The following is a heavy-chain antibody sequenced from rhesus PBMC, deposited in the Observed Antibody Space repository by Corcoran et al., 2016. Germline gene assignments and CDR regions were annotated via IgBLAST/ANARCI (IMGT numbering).Heavy chain of an antibody. CDR1: AYSISSSYG. CDR2: IRGGRGAT. Sequence: QVQLQESGPGLVKPSETLSLTCAVSAYSISSSYGWSWIRQSPGRGLEWIGYIRGGRGATKYCPSLQSRVTISKDTAQNQFSLRLTSVTAADTAVYYCARDEGHSSGWGFDCWGQGVLVTVSS. D-gene: IGHD6-31*01. CDR3: ARDEGHSSGWGFDC. J-gene: IGHJ4*01. V-gene: IGHV4-127*01.